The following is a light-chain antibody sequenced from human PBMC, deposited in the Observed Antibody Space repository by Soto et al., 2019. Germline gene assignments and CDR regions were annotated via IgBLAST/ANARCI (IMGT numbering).Light chain of an antibody. CDR1: QGVSRK. J-gene: IGKJ1*01. CDR3: QQYGSSGT. V-gene: IGKV3-20*01. CDR2: GAS. Sequence: DIVMTQSPATLSAAPGERVTFSCRASQGVSRKLAWYQQKPGQAPRLLIYGASNRATGIPDRFSGSGSGTDFTLTISRLEPEDFAVYYCQQYGSSGTFXQGTKVDIK.